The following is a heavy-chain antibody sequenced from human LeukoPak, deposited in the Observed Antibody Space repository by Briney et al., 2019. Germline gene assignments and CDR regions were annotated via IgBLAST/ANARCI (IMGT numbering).Heavy chain of an antibody. CDR1: GFAVRSNY. J-gene: IGHJ4*02. V-gene: IGHV3-53*01. D-gene: IGHD3-10*01. CDR2: IYSGGTT. CDR3: ATLEGSGNYYPRYFDY. Sequence: PGGSLRLSCAASGFAVRSNYMNWVRQAPGKGLEWVSVIYSGGTTYYADSVRGRFTISRDNSKSTLYLQMNSLRAEDTAVYYCATLEGSGNYYPRYFDYWGQGTLVTVSS.